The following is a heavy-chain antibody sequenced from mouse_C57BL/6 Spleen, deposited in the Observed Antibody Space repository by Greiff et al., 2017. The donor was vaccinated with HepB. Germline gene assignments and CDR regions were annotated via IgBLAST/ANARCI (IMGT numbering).Heavy chain of an antibody. CDR3: AKGSYYAMDY. CDR1: GYTFTSYW. Sequence: QLQQPGAELVMPGASVKLSCKASGYTFTSYWMHWVKQRPGQGLEWIGEIDPSDSYTNYNQKFKGKSTLTVDKSSSTAYMQLSSLTSEDSAVYYCAKGSYYAMDYWGQGTSVTVSS. V-gene: IGHV1-69*01. CDR2: IDPSDSYT. D-gene: IGHD3-3*01. J-gene: IGHJ4*01.